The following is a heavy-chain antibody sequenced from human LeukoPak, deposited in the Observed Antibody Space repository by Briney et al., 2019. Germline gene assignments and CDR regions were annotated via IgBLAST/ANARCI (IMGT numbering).Heavy chain of an antibody. CDR3: ARNGYSYGYSDYFDY. V-gene: IGHV1-18*01. D-gene: IGHD5-18*01. Sequence: ASVKVSCKASGYTFTSYGISWVRQALGQGLEWMGWISAYNGNTNYAQKLQGRVTMTTDTSTSTAYMELRSLRSDDTAVYYCARNGYSYGYSDYFDYWGQGTLVTVSS. CDR1: GYTFTSYG. CDR2: ISAYNGNT. J-gene: IGHJ4*02.